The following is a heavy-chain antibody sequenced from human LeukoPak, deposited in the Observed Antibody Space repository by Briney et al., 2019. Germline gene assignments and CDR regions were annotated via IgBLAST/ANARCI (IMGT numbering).Heavy chain of an antibody. Sequence: PGGSLRLSCEASGFTFSNFAMSWVRQAPGKGLEWASAIVGSGGTTFYADSVKGRFTISRDNSKNTVYLQMDSLRAEDTAVYYCAKARLSTGWAYNDYWGQGTLVTVSS. CDR2: IVGSGGTT. J-gene: IGHJ4*02. V-gene: IGHV3-23*01. CDR1: GFTFSNFA. D-gene: IGHD6-19*01. CDR3: AKARLSTGWAYNDY.